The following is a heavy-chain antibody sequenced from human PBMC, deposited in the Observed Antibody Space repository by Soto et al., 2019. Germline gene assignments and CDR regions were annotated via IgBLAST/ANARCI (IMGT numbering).Heavy chain of an antibody. CDR3: ARGYSEYYYYYGMDV. Sequence: SETLSLTCTVSGGSISSGGYYWSWIRQHPGKGLEWIGYIYYSGSTYYNPSLKSRVTISVDTSKNQFSLKLSSVTAADTAVYYCARGYSEYYYYYGMDVWGQGTTVTVSS. J-gene: IGHJ6*02. D-gene: IGHD2-15*01. V-gene: IGHV4-31*03. CDR1: GGSISSGGYY. CDR2: IYYSGST.